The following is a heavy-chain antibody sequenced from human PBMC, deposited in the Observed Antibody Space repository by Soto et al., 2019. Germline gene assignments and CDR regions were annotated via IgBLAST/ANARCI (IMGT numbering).Heavy chain of an antibody. CDR3: ARRGAGSGSFDY. D-gene: IGHD3-10*01. Sequence: QVQLQESGPGLVKPSQTLSLTCAVSGASISSGDYYWSWIRQHPGKGLEWIGYIYYNGRAYYNPYLNSRVTMSSDTSKNQFSLKLSSVTAADTAVYYCARRGAGSGSFDYWGQGALVTVSS. CDR1: GASISSGDYY. V-gene: IGHV4-31*11. CDR2: IYYNGRA. J-gene: IGHJ4*02.